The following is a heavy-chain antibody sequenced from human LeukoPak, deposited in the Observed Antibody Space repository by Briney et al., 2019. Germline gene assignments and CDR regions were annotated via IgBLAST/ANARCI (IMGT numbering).Heavy chain of an antibody. D-gene: IGHD6-6*01. CDR1: GFTFDDYA. CDR3: AKDVAPYSSSSGVDY. CDR2: ISWNSGSI. J-gene: IGHJ4*02. V-gene: IGHV3-9*01. Sequence: GRSLRLSCAASGFTFDDYAMHWVRQAPGEGLEWVSGISWNSGSIGYADSVKGRFTISRDNAKNSLYLQMNSLRAEDTALYYCAKDVAPYSSSSGVDYWGQGTLVTVSS.